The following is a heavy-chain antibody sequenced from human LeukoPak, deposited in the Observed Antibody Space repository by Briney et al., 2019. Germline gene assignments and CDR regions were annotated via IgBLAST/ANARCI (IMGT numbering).Heavy chain of an antibody. V-gene: IGHV1-2*02. CDR3: ARSMMVRGADPYYYYYMDV. CDR2: INPNSGGT. CDR1: GYTFTGYY. J-gene: IGHJ6*03. Sequence: GASVKVSCKASGYTFTGYYMHWVRQAPGQGLEWMGWINPNSGGTNYAQKFQGRVTMTRDTSISIAYMELSRLRSDDTAVYYCARSMMVRGADPYYYYYMDVWGKGTTVTISS. D-gene: IGHD3-10*01.